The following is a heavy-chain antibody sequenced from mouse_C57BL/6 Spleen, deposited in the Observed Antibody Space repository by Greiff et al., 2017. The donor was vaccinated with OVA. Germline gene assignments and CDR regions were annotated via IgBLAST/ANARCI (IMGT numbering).Heavy chain of an antibody. CDR1: GFTFSSYA. D-gene: IGHD4-1*01. V-gene: IGHV5-4*01. J-gene: IGHJ4*01. CDR2: ISDGGSYT. CDR3: ARDSGTGAMDY. Sequence: EVHLVESGGGLVKPGGSLKLSCAASGFTFSSYAMSWVRQTPEKRLEWVATISDGGSYTYYPDNVKGRFTISRDNAKNNLYLQMSHLKSEDTAMYYCARDSGTGAMDYWGQGTSVTVSS.